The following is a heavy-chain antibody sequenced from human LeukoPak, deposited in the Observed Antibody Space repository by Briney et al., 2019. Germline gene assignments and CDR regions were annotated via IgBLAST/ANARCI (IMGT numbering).Heavy chain of an antibody. J-gene: IGHJ6*03. CDR2: IYCSGST. D-gene: IGHD3-10*01. V-gene: IGHV4-59*12. CDR1: GGSINSYY. Sequence: NPSATLSLTCTVSGGSINSYYWSWIRQPPGKGLEWVGYIYCSGSTNYNPSLKSRVTISVDTSKNQFSLRLTSLTAADTAVYYCAREYVTLVRDVIIMISYYYYTDVWGKGATVTISS. CDR3: AREYVTLVRDVIIMISYYYYTDV.